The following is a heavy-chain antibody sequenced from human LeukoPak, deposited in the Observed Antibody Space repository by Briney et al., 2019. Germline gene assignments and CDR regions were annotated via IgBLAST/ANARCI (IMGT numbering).Heavy chain of an antibody. CDR2: IYYSGST. CDR3: ARENCSGGSCYSIYYYYYMDV. CDR1: GGSISSSSYY. J-gene: IGHJ6*03. D-gene: IGHD2-15*01. Sequence: SETLSLTCTVSGGSISSSSYYWGWIRQPPGKGLEWIGSIYYSGSTYYNPSLKSRATISVDTSKNQFSLKLSSVTAADTAVYYCARENCSGGSCYSIYYYYYMDVWGKGTTVTVSS. V-gene: IGHV4-39*07.